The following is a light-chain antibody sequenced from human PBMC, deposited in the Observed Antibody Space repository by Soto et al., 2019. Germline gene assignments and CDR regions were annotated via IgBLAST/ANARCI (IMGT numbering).Light chain of an antibody. CDR1: SGDIGAYNY. CDR2: DVS. CDR3: SSYTTSDTFV. V-gene: IGLV2-14*03. J-gene: IGLJ1*01. Sequence: QSALTQPASVSGSPGQSITISCTGASGDIGAYNYVSWYQQHPGKAPKLMISDVSSRPSGVSDRFSGSKSGNTASLTISGLQAEDEAYYYCSSYTTSDTFVFGTATNLTVL.